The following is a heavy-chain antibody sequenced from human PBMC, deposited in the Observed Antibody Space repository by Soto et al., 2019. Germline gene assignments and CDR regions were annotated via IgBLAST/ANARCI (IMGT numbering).Heavy chain of an antibody. D-gene: IGHD3-3*01. CDR2: IWYDGSKK. J-gene: IGHJ6*02. Sequence: QVQVVESGGGVVQPGRSLRLSCAASGFTFSSFGMHWVRQAPGKGLEWVSLIWYDGSKKSYGDSVKGRFTISRDNSRNPVYLPMNSLRADDTAVYYCARDASYYSLWSGYYPSRNGMDVWGQGTTVTVSS. CDR3: ARDASYYSLWSGYYPSRNGMDV. CDR1: GFTFSSFG. V-gene: IGHV3-33*01.